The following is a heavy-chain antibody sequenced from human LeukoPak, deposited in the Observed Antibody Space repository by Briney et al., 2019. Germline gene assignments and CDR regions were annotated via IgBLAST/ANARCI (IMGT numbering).Heavy chain of an antibody. CDR3: GRGIAARKPRGGYFDL. CDR2: INHSGST. CDR1: GGSFSGYY. Sequence: SETLSLTCAVYGGSFSGYYWSWIRQPPGKGLEWIGEINHSGSTNYNPSLKSRATIPVDTSKNQFSLKLSSVTAADTAVYYCGRGIAARKPRGGYFDLWGRGTLVTVSS. V-gene: IGHV4-34*01. D-gene: IGHD6-13*01. J-gene: IGHJ2*01.